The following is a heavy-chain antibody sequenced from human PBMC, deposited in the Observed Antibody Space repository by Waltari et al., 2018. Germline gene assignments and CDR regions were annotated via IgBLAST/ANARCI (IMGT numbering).Heavy chain of an antibody. CDR3: ASSADYYDSSGYYYGRYYFDY. J-gene: IGHJ4*02. V-gene: IGHV1-69*01. CDR2: IIPIFGTA. Sequence: MGGIIPIFGTANYAQKFQGRVTITADESTSTAYMELSSLRSEDTAVYYCASSADYYDSSGYYYGRYYFDYWGQGTLVTVSS. D-gene: IGHD3-22*01.